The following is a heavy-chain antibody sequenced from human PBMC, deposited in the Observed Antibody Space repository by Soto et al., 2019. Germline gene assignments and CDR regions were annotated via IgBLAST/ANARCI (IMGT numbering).Heavy chain of an antibody. J-gene: IGHJ4*02. V-gene: IGHV6-1*01. CDR2: TYYRSKWYN. CDR3: ARDPDFLYSSRGFDY. D-gene: IGHD6-13*01. CDR1: GDSVSSNSAA. Sequence: SPTLSLTCAISGDSVSSNSAAWNWYRQSPSRGLEWLGRTYYRSKWYNDYAVSVKSRITINPDTSKNQFSLQLNSVTPEDTAVYYCARDPDFLYSSRGFDYWGQGTLVTVSS.